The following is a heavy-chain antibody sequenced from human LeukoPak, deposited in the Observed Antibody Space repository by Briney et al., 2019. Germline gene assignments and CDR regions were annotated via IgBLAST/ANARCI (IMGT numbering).Heavy chain of an antibody. CDR2: IYYSGST. V-gene: IGHV4-59*12. CDR1: GGSISSYY. J-gene: IGHJ4*02. CDR3: ARDIEYDYFDS. D-gene: IGHD2/OR15-2a*01. Sequence: SETLSLTCTVSGGSISSYYWSWIRQPPGKGLEWIGYIYYSGSTNYKPSLKSRATISVDTSKNQFSLRLSSVTAADTAVYFCARDIEYDYFDSWGQGTLVTVSS.